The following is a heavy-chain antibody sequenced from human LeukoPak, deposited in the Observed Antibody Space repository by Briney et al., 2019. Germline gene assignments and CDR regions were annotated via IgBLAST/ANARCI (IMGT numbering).Heavy chain of an antibody. D-gene: IGHD5-18*01. Sequence: SETLSLTCTVSGGSISSSSYYWGWIRQPPGKGLEWIGSIYYSGSTYYNPSLKSRVTISVDTSKNQFSLKLSSVTAADTAVYYCARARYSYGPTWDYYYYGMDVWGRGTTVTVSS. J-gene: IGHJ6*02. V-gene: IGHV4-39*01. CDR1: GGSISSSSYY. CDR3: ARARYSYGPTWDYYYYGMDV. CDR2: IYYSGST.